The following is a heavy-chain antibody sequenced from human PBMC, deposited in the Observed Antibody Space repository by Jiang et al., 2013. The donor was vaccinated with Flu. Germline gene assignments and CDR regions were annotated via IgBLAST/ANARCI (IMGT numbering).Heavy chain of an antibody. J-gene: IGHJ4*02. D-gene: IGHD6-19*01. V-gene: IGHV4-4*07. CDR3: ARDIAVANYPYYFDY. CDR1: GLTFSAAW. CDR2: IYTSGST. Sequence: QLLESGGGLVKPGGSLRLSCAASGLTFSAAWMRLGSARRRPDGERGLEWIGRIYTSGSTNYNPSLKSRVTISVDTSKNQFSLKLSSVTAADTAVYYCARDIAVANYPYYFDYWGQGTLVTVSS.